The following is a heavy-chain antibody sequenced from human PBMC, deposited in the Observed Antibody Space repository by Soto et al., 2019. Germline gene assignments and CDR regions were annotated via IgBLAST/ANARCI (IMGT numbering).Heavy chain of an antibody. Sequence: SGPTLVNPTQTLTLTCSFSGFSLSTSGMCVSWIRQPPGKALEWLALIDWDDDKYYSTSLKTRLTISKDTSKNQVVLTMTNMDPVDTATYYCARYYYDFWSGLAYGMDVWGQGTTVTVSS. D-gene: IGHD3-3*01. J-gene: IGHJ6*02. CDR1: GFSLSTSGMC. CDR2: IDWDDDK. CDR3: ARYYYDFWSGLAYGMDV. V-gene: IGHV2-70*01.